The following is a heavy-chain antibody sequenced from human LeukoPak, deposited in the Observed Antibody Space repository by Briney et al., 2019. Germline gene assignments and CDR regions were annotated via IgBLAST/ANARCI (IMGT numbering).Heavy chain of an antibody. J-gene: IGHJ5*02. CDR3: ARGGKLEPTAMPT. V-gene: IGHV3-74*01. Sequence: PGGSLRLSSVASGFTFRTYWMHWVRQVPGKGPVWLSRINPDGSSTTYADSVKGRFTISRDNAKNMLYLQINSLRVEDTAIYYCARGGKLEPTAMPTWGQGSLVVVSS. CDR1: GFTFRTYW. CDR2: INPDGSST. D-gene: IGHD2-2*01.